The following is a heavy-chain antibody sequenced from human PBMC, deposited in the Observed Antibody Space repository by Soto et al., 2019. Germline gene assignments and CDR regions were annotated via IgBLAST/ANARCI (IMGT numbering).Heavy chain of an antibody. V-gene: IGHV3-21*01. CDR1: GFTFSACT. D-gene: IGHD6-6*01. CDR2: ISSTGAYI. CDR3: ARDYPVLYSSSVDALDI. Sequence: EVQLVESGGGLVKPGGSLRLSCLASGFTFSACTMDWVRQAPGKGLEWVSSISSTGAYIYYAESVRGRFTISRDNAKNSLDLNINSLGVEDTAVYYCARDYPVLYSSSVDALDIWGRGTLVTVSS. J-gene: IGHJ3*02.